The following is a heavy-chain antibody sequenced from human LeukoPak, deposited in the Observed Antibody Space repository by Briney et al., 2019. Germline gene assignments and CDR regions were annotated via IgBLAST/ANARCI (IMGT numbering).Heavy chain of an antibody. J-gene: IGHJ3*02. CDR1: GYTFTRNG. V-gene: IGHV1-18*01. D-gene: IGHD3-16*01. CDR2: ISPYNGNT. Sequence: GASVKVSCKASGYTFTRNGISWVRQAPGQGLEWMGWISPYNGNTNYAHKLQGRVTMTTDTSTSTAYMELRSLRSDDTAVFYCARDRLWGEDDALDIWGQGTRVTVSS. CDR3: ARDRLWGEDDALDI.